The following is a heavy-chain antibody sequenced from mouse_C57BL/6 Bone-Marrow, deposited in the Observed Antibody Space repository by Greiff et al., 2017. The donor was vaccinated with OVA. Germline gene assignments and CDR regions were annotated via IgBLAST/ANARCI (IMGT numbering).Heavy chain of an antibody. V-gene: IGHV1-55*01. CDR2: IYPGSGST. CDR1: GYTFTSYW. J-gene: IGHJ1*03. CDR3: ARGPLYFDV. Sequence: QVQLQQPGAELVKPGASVKMSCKASGYTFTSYWITWVKQRPGQGLEWIGDIYPGSGSTNYNEKFKSKATLTVDTSSSTAYLQLSSLTSEDPAGYYCARGPLYFDVWGTGTTVTVSS.